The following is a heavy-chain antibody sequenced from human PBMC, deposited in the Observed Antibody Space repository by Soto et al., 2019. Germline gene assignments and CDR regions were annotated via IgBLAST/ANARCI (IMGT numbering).Heavy chain of an antibody. Sequence: PSETLSLTCTVSGDSISNYYLSWIRQPPGMALEWIGYICCSGGSANYNPSLKSRVTISVGTSKKQFYLKLSSVTAADTAVYYCARHRGAQYFDYWGQGTLVTVSS. D-gene: IGHD3-16*01. V-gene: IGHV4-59*08. CDR1: GDSISNYY. J-gene: IGHJ4*02. CDR3: ARHRGAQYFDY. CDR2: ICCSGGSA.